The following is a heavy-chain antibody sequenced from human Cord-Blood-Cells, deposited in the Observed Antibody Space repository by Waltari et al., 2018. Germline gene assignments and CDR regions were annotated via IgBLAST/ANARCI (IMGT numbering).Heavy chain of an antibody. Sequence: QLQLQQWGAGLLQPSETLSLTCAVYAGSFSGYYWSWIRQPPGKGLEWIGEINHSGSTNYNPSLKSRVTISVDTSKNQFSLKLSSVTAADTAVYYCARGGEPLDAFDIWGQGTMVTVSS. CDR3: ARGGEPLDAFDI. CDR1: AGSFSGYY. D-gene: IGHD3-10*01. J-gene: IGHJ3*02. CDR2: INHSGST. V-gene: IGHV4-34*01.